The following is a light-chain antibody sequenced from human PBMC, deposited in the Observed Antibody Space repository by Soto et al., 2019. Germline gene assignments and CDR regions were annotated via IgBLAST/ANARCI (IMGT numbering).Light chain of an antibody. CDR2: KAS. Sequence: IQITQAPPTVTECVGRRAPNPYRDSQTISSWLAWYQQKPGKAPKLLIYKASTLKSGVPSRFSGSGSGTKCSLSSSGIQPDEFSTYDVRYYDIYAEVFSQGDKGDIK. J-gene: IGKJ1*01. V-gene: IGKV1-5*03. CDR1: QTISSW. CDR3: RYYDIYAEV.